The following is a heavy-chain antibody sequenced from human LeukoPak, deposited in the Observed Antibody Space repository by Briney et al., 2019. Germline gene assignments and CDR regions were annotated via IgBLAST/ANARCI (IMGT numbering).Heavy chain of an antibody. CDR3: ARGLAGSGSNYYYYYGMDV. V-gene: IGHV3-48*02. CDR1: GFTFSSYS. D-gene: IGHD3-10*01. J-gene: IGHJ6*02. Sequence: PGGSLRLSCAASGFTFSSYSMNWVRQAPGKGLEWVSYISSSSSTIYYADSVKGRFTISRDNAKNSLYLQMNSLRDEDTAVYYCARGLAGSGSNYYYYYGMDVWGQGTTVTVSS. CDR2: ISSSSSTI.